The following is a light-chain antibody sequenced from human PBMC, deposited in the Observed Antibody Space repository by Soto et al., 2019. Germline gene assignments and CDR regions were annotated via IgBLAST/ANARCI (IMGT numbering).Light chain of an antibody. CDR3: GSWDGRLCSYV. CDR2: DVS. CDR1: SYNFGGNS. V-gene: IGLV1-51*01. Sequence: QSLPTQPPSDSAAPGQDVSISCPGNSYNFGGNSVSWYGQLPGTAPKLFIYDVSRRPTGIPDRFTGSMSRRSATLGITGFERGYEADYYCGSWDGRLCSYVFGTVTNLTV. J-gene: IGLJ1*01.